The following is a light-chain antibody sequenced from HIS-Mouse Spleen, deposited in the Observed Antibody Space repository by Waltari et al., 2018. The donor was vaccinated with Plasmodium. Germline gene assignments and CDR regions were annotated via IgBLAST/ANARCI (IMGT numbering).Light chain of an antibody. J-gene: IGLJ3*02. V-gene: IGLV1-44*01. CDR2: SNN. CDR3: AAWDDSLNGWV. CDR1: SSNIGSNT. Sequence: QSVLTQPPSASGTPGQRVTISCSGSSSNIGSNTVNWYQQLPGAAPNLLIYSNNQRPSGVPDRFSGSKYGTSASLAISGVQSEEEADYYCAAWDDSLNGWVFGGGTKLTVL.